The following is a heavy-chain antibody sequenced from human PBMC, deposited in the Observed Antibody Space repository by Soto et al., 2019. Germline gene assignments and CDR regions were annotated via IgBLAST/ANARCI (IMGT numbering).Heavy chain of an antibody. CDR2: IWYDGSNK. J-gene: IGHJ6*02. CDR3: ARRGGVTASYYYYYGMDV. V-gene: IGHV3-33*01. Sequence: RGSLRLSCAASGFTFSSYGMHWVRQAPGKGLEWLAVIWYDGSNKYYADSVKGRFTISRDNSKNTLYLQMNSLRAEDTAVYYCARRGGVTASYYYYYGMDVWGQGTTVTVSS. CDR1: GFTFSSYG. D-gene: IGHD2-21*02.